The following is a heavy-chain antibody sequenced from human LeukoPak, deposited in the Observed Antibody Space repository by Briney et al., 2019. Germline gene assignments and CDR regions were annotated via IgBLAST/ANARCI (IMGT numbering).Heavy chain of an antibody. CDR1: GFTFSNSA. CDR3: AKGIYSSGWSYFDY. D-gene: IGHD6-19*01. CDR2: LSGSGVTT. Sequence: GSLRLSCAASGFTFSNSAMSWVRQAPGKGLEWVSTLSGSGVTTYYADSVKGRFTISRDNSKNTLYLQMNSLRAEDTAVYYCAKGIYSSGWSYFDYWGHGTLVTVSS. V-gene: IGHV3-23*01. J-gene: IGHJ4*01.